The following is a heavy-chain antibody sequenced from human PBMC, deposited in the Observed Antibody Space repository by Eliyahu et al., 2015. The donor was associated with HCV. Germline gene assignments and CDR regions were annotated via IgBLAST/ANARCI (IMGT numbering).Heavy chain of an antibody. D-gene: IGHD2-15*01. CDR2: XWYDGTNK. CDR3: ARGRPDTPFDP. V-gene: IGHV3-33*01. Sequence: QVQLVESGGGVVQPGRSLSLSCAASGFMFSIYDMPWVRQGPGKGXEWVAVXWYDGTNKFYADSVKGRFTISRDNSKNTLYLQMNSLRAEDTAVYYCARGRPDTPFDPWGQGTLVTVSS. J-gene: IGHJ5*02. CDR1: GFMFSIYD.